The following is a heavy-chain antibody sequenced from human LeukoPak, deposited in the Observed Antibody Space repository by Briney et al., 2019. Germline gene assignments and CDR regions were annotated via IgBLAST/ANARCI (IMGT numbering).Heavy chain of an antibody. V-gene: IGHV1-58*01. CDR2: IVVGSGNT. J-gene: IGHJ4*02. CDR3: AAEQAGYSYGLAPFDY. CDR1: GFTFTSSA. D-gene: IGHD5-18*01. Sequence: GASVKVSCKASGFTFTSSAVQWVRQARGQRLEWIGWIVVGSGNTNYAQKFQERVTITRDMSTSTAYMELSSLRPEDTAVYYCAAEQAGYSYGLAPFDYWGQGTLVTVSS.